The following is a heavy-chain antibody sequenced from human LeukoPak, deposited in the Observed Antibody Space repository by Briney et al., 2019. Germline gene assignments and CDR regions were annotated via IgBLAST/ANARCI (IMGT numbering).Heavy chain of an antibody. CDR1: GGSFSGYY. CDR3: AGGRIQLWSSRTGSNWFDP. Sequence: SETLSLTCAVYGGSFSGYYWSWIRQPPGKGLEWIGEINHSGSTNYNTSLKSRVNISVATSKNQFSLKLSSVTAADTAVYYCAGGRIQLWSSRTGSNWFDPWGQGTLVTVSS. V-gene: IGHV4-34*01. D-gene: IGHD5-18*01. J-gene: IGHJ5*02. CDR2: INHSGST.